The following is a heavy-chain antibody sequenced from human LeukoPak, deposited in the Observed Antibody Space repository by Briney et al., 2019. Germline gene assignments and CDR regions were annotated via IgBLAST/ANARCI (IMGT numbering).Heavy chain of an antibody. D-gene: IGHD3-3*01. V-gene: IGHV3-21*01. CDR3: ARDSYDFWSGYPYSYYYYYGMDV. CDR2: ISSSSSYI. Sequence: PGGSLRLSCAASGLTFSSYSMNWVRQAPGKGLEWVSSISSSSSYIYYADSVKGRFTISRDNAKNSLYLQMNSLRAEDTAVYYCARDSYDFWSGYPYSYYYYYGMDVWAQGTTVTVSS. J-gene: IGHJ6*02. CDR1: GLTFSSYS.